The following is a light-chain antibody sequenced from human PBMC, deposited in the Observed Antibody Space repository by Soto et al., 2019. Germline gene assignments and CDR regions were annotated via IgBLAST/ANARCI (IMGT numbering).Light chain of an antibody. J-gene: IGLJ1*01. Sequence: QSALTQPASVSGSPGQSITISCTGTSSDVGGYNYVSWYQQHPGKAPKLMIYGVSNRPSGVSNRFSGSKSGNTASLTISGLQAEDEADYYCSSYTSSTLVFGTGTKLTVL. CDR2: GVS. CDR1: SSDVGGYNY. V-gene: IGLV2-14*01. CDR3: SSYTSSTLV.